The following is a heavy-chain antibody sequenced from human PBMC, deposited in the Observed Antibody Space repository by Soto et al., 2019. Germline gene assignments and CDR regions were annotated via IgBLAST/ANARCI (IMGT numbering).Heavy chain of an antibody. J-gene: IGHJ4*02. CDR3: ARRQSGGFHRYFDS. CDR1: GGTFSTNP. D-gene: IGHD2-15*01. CDR2: TTPIFGSG. V-gene: IGHV1-69*06. Sequence: QVQLVQSGAEVKMPGSSVKVSCNASGGTFSTNPISWLRQAPGQGLEWMGGTTPIFGSGSSSQTFHGRLTVTAYKATNTAYMELSNLTSGDTAVYYCARRQSGGFHRYFDSWGQGTLVTVSS.